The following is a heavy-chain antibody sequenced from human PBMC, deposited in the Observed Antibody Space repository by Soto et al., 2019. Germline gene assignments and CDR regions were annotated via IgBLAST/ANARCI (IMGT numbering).Heavy chain of an antibody. V-gene: IGHV4-59*08. J-gene: IGHJ5*02. CDR3: ARHYSSGSRNWFDP. D-gene: IGHD6-19*01. Sequence: SETLSLTCTVSGGSINTYYWSWVRQSPGMRLEWIGDIYYSGSTDYNPSLESRVTISVDTSKNQFSLMLSAVTAADTAVFYCARHYSSGSRNWFDPWGQGTLVTVSS. CDR1: GGSINTYY. CDR2: IYYSGST.